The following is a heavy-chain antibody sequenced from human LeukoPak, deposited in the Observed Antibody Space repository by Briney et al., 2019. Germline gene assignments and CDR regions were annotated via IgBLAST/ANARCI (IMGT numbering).Heavy chain of an antibody. CDR3: ARASSGDYGFNWFDP. V-gene: IGHV4-30-4*01. Sequence: SQTLSLTCTVSGGSISSGNYYWSWIRQPPGKGLEWIGYIYYSGSTYYNPSLKSRVNISVDPSKNQFSLKLSSVTAADTAVYYCARASSGDYGFNWFDPWGQGTLVTVSS. CDR2: IYYSGST. D-gene: IGHD4-17*01. J-gene: IGHJ5*02. CDR1: GGSISSGNYY.